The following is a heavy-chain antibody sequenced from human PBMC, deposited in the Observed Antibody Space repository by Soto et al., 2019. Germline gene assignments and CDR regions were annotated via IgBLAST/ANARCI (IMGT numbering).Heavy chain of an antibody. CDR1: GFTFSSYG. CDR3: AKGRSIAVAATPYYYYYGMDV. V-gene: IGHV3-30*18. Sequence: GGSLRLSCAASGFTFSSYGMHWVRQAPGKGLEWVAVISYDGSNKYYADSVEGRFTISRDNSKNTLYLQMNSLRAEDTAVYYCAKGRSIAVAATPYYYYYGMDVWGQGTTVTVSS. J-gene: IGHJ6*02. CDR2: ISYDGSNK. D-gene: IGHD6-19*01.